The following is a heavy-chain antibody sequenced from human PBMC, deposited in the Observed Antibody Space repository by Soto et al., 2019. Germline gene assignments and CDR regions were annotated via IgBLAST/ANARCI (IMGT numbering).Heavy chain of an antibody. CDR3: ARSPYSSRMSSPPRNYFDY. D-gene: IGHD6-19*01. V-gene: IGHV3-48*02. J-gene: IGHJ4*02. CDR2: ISRSGTPI. CDR1: GFSFIANT. Sequence: PGGSLRLSCSASGFSFIANTMSWVRQPPGQGLEWVSYISRSGTPIYYADSVKGRFTISRDNAKNSLYLHMNSLRDEDTAVYYCARSPYSSRMSSPPRNYFDYWGQGTLVTVSS.